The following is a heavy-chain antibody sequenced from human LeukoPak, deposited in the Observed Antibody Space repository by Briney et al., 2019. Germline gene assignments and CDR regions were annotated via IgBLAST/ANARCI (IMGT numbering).Heavy chain of an antibody. CDR1: GGSITSSRYY. D-gene: IGHD4-17*01. CDR2: IYYFGST. Sequence: SETLSLTCTVSGGSITSSRYYWGWIRQPPGKGLEWIGTIYYFGSTYYNPSLKSRVTISVDTSKNQFSLKLSSVTAADTAVYYCARGVRDYGFFDYWGQGTLVTVSS. CDR3: ARGVRDYGFFDY. V-gene: IGHV4-39*07. J-gene: IGHJ4*02.